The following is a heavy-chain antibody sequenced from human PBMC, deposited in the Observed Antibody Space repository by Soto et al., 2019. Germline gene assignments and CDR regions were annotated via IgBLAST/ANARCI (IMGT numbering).Heavy chain of an antibody. Sequence: QVQLQESGPGLVKPSETLSLTCSVSDGSVTTGNYYWSWIRKPPGNGLEWIGHVYYIGTTNYNPSLKRRVTISVDTSKNQCSLKVTSVTAADTAVYFCAREEKQLARYGGDFDYWGQGILVTVSS. CDR2: VYYIGTT. CDR3: AREEKQLARYGGDFDY. D-gene: IGHD6-13*01. J-gene: IGHJ4*02. V-gene: IGHV4-61*01. CDR1: DGSVTTGNYY.